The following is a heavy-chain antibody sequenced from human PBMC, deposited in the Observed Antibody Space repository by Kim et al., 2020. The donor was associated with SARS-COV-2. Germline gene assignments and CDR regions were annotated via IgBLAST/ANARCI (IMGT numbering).Heavy chain of an antibody. Sequence: KSRVTISVDTSKNQFSLKLSSVTAADTAVYYCASRPILRFLEWPLSGMDVWGQGTTVTVSS. D-gene: IGHD3-3*01. J-gene: IGHJ6*02. V-gene: IGHV4-34*01. CDR3: ASRPILRFLEWPLSGMDV.